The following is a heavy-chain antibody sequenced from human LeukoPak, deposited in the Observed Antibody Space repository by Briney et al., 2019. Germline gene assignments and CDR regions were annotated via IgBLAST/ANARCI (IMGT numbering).Heavy chain of an antibody. Sequence: SETLSLTCAVYGGPFSGYYWSWIRQPPGKGLEWIGEINHSGSTNYNPSLKSRVTISVDTSKNQFSLKLSSVTAADTAVYYCARGLTIFGVVIGYWGQGTLVTVSS. D-gene: IGHD3-3*01. J-gene: IGHJ4*02. CDR2: INHSGST. CDR1: GGPFSGYY. CDR3: ARGLTIFGVVIGY. V-gene: IGHV4-34*01.